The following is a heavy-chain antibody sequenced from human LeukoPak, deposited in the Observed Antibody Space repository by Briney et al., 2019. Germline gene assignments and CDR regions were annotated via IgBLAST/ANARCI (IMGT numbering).Heavy chain of an antibody. J-gene: IGHJ4*02. CDR1: GFTVSSNY. D-gene: IGHD5-24*01. Sequence: GGSLRLSCAASGFTVSSNYMSWVRQAPGKGLEWVSVIYAGGSTHYADSVKGRFTISRDNSKNTLYLQMNSLRAEDTAVYYCAREAPGGMATILWGQGTLVTVSS. V-gene: IGHV3-66*02. CDR3: AREAPGGMATIL. CDR2: IYAGGST.